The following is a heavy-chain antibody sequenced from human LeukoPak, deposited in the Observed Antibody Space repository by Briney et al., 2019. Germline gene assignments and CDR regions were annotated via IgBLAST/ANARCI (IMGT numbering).Heavy chain of an antibody. J-gene: IGHJ6*03. D-gene: IGHD6-13*01. V-gene: IGHV3-48*04. Sequence: GGSLRLSCAASGFSFSTYGMSWVRQAPGKGLEWVSYISSSGSTIYYADSVKGRFTISRDNAKNSLYLQMNSLRAEDTAVYYCARGRSAAAGTSIYYYYMDVWGKGTTVTVSS. CDR3: ARGRSAAAGTSIYYYYMDV. CDR1: GFSFSTYG. CDR2: ISSSGSTI.